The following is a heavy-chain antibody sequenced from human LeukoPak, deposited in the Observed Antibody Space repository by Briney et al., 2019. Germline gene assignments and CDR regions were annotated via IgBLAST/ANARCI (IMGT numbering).Heavy chain of an antibody. J-gene: IGHJ4*02. V-gene: IGHV4-4*07. CDR1: GGSMSGYN. Sequence: SETLSLTCTVSGGSMSGYNWNWIRQPAGKGLEWIGRIRTSGSTNHNPSLKSRVTLSIDTSKNQFSLNLSSVTAADTAVYYCARDDGYSYGHDYWGQGTLVTVSS. CDR2: IRTSGST. D-gene: IGHD5-18*01. CDR3: ARDDGYSYGHDY.